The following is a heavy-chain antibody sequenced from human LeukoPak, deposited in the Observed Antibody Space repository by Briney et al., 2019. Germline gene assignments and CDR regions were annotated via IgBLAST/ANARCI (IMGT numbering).Heavy chain of an antibody. CDR1: GFTFSSYY. V-gene: IGHV3-21*01. Sequence: GGSLRLSCAASGFTFSSYYMNWVRQAPGKGLEWVSSIHSSDSYINYADSVRGRFTISRDNAKSSLYLQMNSLRAEDTAVHYCARGVLGYGRNDAFDIWGQGTVVTVSS. CDR2: IHSSDSYI. CDR3: ARGVLGYGRNDAFDI. D-gene: IGHD4-23*01. J-gene: IGHJ3*02.